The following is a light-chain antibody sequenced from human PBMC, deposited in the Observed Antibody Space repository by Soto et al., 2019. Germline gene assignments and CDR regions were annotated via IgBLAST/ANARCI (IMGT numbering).Light chain of an antibody. J-gene: IGKJ4*01. CDR3: QQRSDWPLT. CDR1: QSVSSY. V-gene: IGKV3-11*01. CDR2: DAS. Sequence: EIVLTQSPATLSLSPGERATLSCRASQSVSSYLGWYQQKPGQAPRLLIYDASNRATGIPARFRGSGSGTDFTLSISSLEPEDLAVYYCQQRSDWPLTFGGGNKVEIK.